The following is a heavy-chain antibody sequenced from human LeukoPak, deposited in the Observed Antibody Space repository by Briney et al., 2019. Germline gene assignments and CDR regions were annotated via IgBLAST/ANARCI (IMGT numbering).Heavy chain of an antibody. Sequence: GGSLRLSCAASGFTFSSYAMHWVRQAPGKGLEWVAVISYDGSNKYYADSVKGRFTISRDNSKNTLYLQMNSLRAEDTAVYYCARVERANTYYYDSSGNPFDYWGQGTLVTVSS. CDR3: ARVERANTYYYDSSGNPFDY. CDR2: ISYDGSNK. D-gene: IGHD3-22*01. CDR1: GFTFSSYA. J-gene: IGHJ4*02. V-gene: IGHV3-30*04.